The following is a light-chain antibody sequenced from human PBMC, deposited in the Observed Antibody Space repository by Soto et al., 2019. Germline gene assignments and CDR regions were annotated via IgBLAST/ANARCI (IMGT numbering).Light chain of an antibody. CDR1: QSISSTY. CDR2: GAC. Sequence: EIVLTQSPGTLSLSPGERATLSCRASQSISSTYLSWYQKKPSQAPRLLIYGACTRATGIPARFSGSGSGTDFTLTISRLEPEDFVVYYCQEYGSSPLMYTFGQGTKLEIK. V-gene: IGKV3-20*01. J-gene: IGKJ2*01. CDR3: QEYGSSPLMYT.